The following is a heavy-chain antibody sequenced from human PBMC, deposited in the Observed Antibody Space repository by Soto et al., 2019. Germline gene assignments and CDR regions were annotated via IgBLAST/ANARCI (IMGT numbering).Heavy chain of an antibody. Sequence: GGSLRLSCAASGFTFSSYAMSWVRQAPGKGLEWVSAISGSGGSTYYADSVKGRFTISRDNSKNTLYLQMNSLRAEDTAVYYCAKVNMVRGVIITGYYYYGMDVWGQGTTVTVSS. J-gene: IGHJ6*02. D-gene: IGHD3-10*01. CDR2: ISGSGGST. CDR3: AKVNMVRGVIITGYYYYGMDV. CDR1: GFTFSSYA. V-gene: IGHV3-23*01.